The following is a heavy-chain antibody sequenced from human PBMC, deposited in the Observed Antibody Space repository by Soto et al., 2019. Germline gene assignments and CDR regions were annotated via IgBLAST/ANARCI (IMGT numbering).Heavy chain of an antibody. CDR1: GYTFTSYD. Sequence: ASVKVSCKASGYTFTSYDINWVRQATGQGLEWMGWMNPNSGNTGYAQKFQGRVTMTRNTSISTAYMELSSLRSEDTAAYYCAGGPLTDNYYYYYMDVWGKGTTVTVSS. CDR3: AGGPLTDNYYYYYMDV. CDR2: MNPNSGNT. J-gene: IGHJ6*03. V-gene: IGHV1-8*01. D-gene: IGHD7-27*01.